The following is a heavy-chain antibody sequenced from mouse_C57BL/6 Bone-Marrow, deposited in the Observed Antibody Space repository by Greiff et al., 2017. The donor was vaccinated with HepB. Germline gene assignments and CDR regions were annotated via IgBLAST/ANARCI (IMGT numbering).Heavy chain of an antibody. CDR3: ARHKHYSNWDYFDY. CDR1: GFTFSDYY. CDR2: ISNGGGST. J-gene: IGHJ2*01. D-gene: IGHD2-5*01. Sequence: EVQLMESGGGLVQPGGSLKLSCAASGFTFSDYYMYWVRQTPEKRLEWVAYISNGGGSTYYPDTVKGRFTISRDNAKNTLYLQMSRLKSEDTAMYYCARHKHYSNWDYFDYWGQGTTLTVSS. V-gene: IGHV5-12*01.